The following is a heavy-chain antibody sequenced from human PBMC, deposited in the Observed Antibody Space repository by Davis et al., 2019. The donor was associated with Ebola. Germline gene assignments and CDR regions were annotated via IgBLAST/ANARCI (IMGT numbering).Heavy chain of an antibody. Sequence: PGGSLRLSCAASGFTFSSYWMYWVRQAPGKGLVWVSRINRDGSSTSYADSVKGRFTISRDNSKNTLYLQMNSLRAEDTAVYYCARVDRRGDHDYWGQGTLVTVSS. V-gene: IGHV3-74*01. CDR1: GFTFSSYW. CDR3: ARVDRRGDHDY. D-gene: IGHD4-17*01. CDR2: INRDGSST. J-gene: IGHJ4*02.